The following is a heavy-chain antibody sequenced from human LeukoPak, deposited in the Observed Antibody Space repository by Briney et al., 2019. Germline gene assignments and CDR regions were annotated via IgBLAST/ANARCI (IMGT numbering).Heavy chain of an antibody. D-gene: IGHD2-2*01. CDR3: ARGTSDIVVVPAAPIIPYYYYMDV. V-gene: IGHV4-34*01. J-gene: IGHJ6*03. CDR1: GGSFSGYY. Sequence: SETLSLTCAVYGGSFSGYYWSWIRQPPGKGLEWIGEINHSGSTNYNPSLKSRVTISVDTSKNQFSLKLSSVTAADTAVYYCARGTSDIVVVPAAPIIPYYYYMDVWGKGTTATVSS. CDR2: INHSGST.